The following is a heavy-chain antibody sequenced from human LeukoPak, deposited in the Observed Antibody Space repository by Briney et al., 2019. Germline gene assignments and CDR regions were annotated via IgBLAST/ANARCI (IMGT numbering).Heavy chain of an antibody. CDR3: AKDGTYYDFWSGYYGHNWFDP. CDR2: NSGSGGST. Sequence: GGSLRLSCVASGFTFGKYWMSWVRQAPGKGLEWVSANSGSGGSTYYADSVKGRFTISRDNSKNTLYLQMNSLRAEDTAVYYCAKDGTYYDFWSGYYGHNWFDPWGQGTLVTVSS. V-gene: IGHV3-23*01. J-gene: IGHJ5*02. CDR1: GFTFGKYW. D-gene: IGHD3-3*01.